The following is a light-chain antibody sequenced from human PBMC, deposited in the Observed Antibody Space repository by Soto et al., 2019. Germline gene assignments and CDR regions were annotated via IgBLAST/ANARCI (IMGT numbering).Light chain of an antibody. Sequence: IQMTQSPSSLSASVGDRVTITCRASQGISNYLAWYQQKPGKVPKILIYAASTLQSGVPSRFSGSGSGTDSTLIISSLQPEDLATYYCQEYNSAPTLRQGTRLEIK. J-gene: IGKJ5*01. CDR1: QGISNY. V-gene: IGKV1-27*01. CDR2: AAS. CDR3: QEYNSAPT.